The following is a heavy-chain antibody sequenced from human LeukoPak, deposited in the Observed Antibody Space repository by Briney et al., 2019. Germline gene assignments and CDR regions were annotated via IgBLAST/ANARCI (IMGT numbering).Heavy chain of an antibody. J-gene: IGHJ4*02. D-gene: IGHD3-22*01. CDR3: ARDNYDSSGYYYFGLFDY. CDR1: GGSISSYY. Sequence: KPSETLSLTCTVSGGSISSYYWSWIRQPPGKGLEWIGYIYYSGSTNYNPSLKSRVTISVDTSKNQFSLKLSSVTAADTAMYYCARDNYDSSGYYYFGLFDYWGQGTLVTVSS. CDR2: IYYSGST. V-gene: IGHV4-59*12.